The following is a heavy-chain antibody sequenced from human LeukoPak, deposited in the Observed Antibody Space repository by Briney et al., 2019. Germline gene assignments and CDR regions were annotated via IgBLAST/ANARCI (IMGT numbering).Heavy chain of an antibody. V-gene: IGHV3-23*01. CDR1: GFTFSSYA. J-gene: IGHJ4*02. CDR3: AKGRTVAVAEG. Sequence: GGTLRLSCAASGFTFSSYAMSWVRQAPGKGLEWVSAISGSGGSTYYADSVKGRFTISRDNSKSTLYLQMNSLRAEDTAVYYCAKGRTVAVAEGWGQGTLVTVSS. D-gene: IGHD6-19*01. CDR2: ISGSGGST.